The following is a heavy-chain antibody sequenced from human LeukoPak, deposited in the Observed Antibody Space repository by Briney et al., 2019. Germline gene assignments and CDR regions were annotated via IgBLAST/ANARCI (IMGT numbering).Heavy chain of an antibody. J-gene: IGHJ3*02. CDR1: GFTFSSYA. D-gene: IGHD3-10*01. Sequence: GGSLRLSCAASGFTFSSYAMSWVRQAPGKGLEWVSAISGSGGSTYYADSVKGRFTISRDNSKNTLYLQMNSLRAEDTAVYYCANPFGEWVSAFDIWGQGTMVTVSS. CDR2: ISGSGGST. V-gene: IGHV3-23*01. CDR3: ANPFGEWVSAFDI.